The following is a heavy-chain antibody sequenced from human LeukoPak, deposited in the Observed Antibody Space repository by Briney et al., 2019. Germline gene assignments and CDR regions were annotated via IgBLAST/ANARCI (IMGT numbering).Heavy chain of an antibody. CDR3: ARDIVDSSSWYYFDY. CDR1: GFTFSSYW. D-gene: IGHD6-13*01. CDR2: IKQDGSEK. J-gene: IGHJ4*02. Sequence: GGSLRLSCAASGFTFSSYWMSWVRQAPGKGLEWVADIKQDGSEKYYVDSVKGRFTISRDNAKNSLYLQMNSLRAEDTAVYYCARDIVDSSSWYYFDYWGQGTLVTVSS. V-gene: IGHV3-7*01.